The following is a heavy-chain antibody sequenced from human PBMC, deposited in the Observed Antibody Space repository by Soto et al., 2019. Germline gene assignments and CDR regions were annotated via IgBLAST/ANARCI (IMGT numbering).Heavy chain of an antibody. D-gene: IGHD1-1*01. CDR3: AVDGRNKKGYPRGRGMDV. CDR1: GGSISSGGYY. Sequence: QVQLQESGPGLVKPSQTLSLTCTVSGGSISSGGYYWSWIRQHPGKGLEWIGYIYYSGSTYYNPSLKGRVTLSVDTSKNQFSLKLSSVTAADTAVYYCAVDGRNKKGYPRGRGMDVWGQGTTVTVSS. CDR2: IYYSGST. J-gene: IGHJ6*02. V-gene: IGHV4-31*03.